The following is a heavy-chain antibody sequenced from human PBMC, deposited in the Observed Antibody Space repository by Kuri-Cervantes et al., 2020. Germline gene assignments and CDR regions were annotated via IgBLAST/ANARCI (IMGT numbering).Heavy chain of an antibody. V-gene: IGHV4-34*09. CDR2: IYYSGST. CDR1: GGSFSGYY. Sequence: SQTLSLTCAVYGGSFSGYYWSWIRQPPGKGLEWIGYIYYSGSTYYNPSLKSRVTISVDTSKNQFSLKLSSVTAADTAVYYCARDIVVWDDAFDIWGQGTMVTVSS. CDR3: ARDIVVWDDAFDI. J-gene: IGHJ3*02. D-gene: IGHD2-2*01.